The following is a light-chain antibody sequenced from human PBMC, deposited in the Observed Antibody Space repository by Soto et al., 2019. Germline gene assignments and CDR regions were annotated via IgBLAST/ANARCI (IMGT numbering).Light chain of an antibody. CDR2: SYN. V-gene: IGLV1-44*01. CDR1: SSNIGSNT. CDR3: AAWDDSLHAWL. J-gene: IGLJ3*02. Sequence: QSALTQPPSASGTPGQRVTISCSGSSSNIGSNTVNWYQQFPGTAPKLLVYSYNLRPSGVPDRFSGSRSGTSASLTVSGLHFEDEADYYCAAWDDSLHAWLFGGGTQLTVL.